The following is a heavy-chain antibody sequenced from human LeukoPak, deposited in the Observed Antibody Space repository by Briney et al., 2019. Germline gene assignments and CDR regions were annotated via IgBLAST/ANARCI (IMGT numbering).Heavy chain of an antibody. Sequence: GGSLEISCQGSGSSFTSYWIGGVRRLPGKGLEGMGIIYPGDSDTRNSTSCQGQVTISANKSSSTSYLQWSSLKASDTAMYYCARLVSTVTTNGWFDPWGQGTLVTVSS. J-gene: IGHJ5*02. D-gene: IGHD4-17*01. CDR2: IYPGDSDT. CDR3: ARLVSTVTTNGWFDP. V-gene: IGHV5-51*01. CDR1: GSSFTSYW.